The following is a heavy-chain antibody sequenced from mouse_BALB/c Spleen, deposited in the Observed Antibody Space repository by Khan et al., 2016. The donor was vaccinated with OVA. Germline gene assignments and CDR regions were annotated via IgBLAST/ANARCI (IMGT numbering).Heavy chain of an antibody. CDR2: ISSGGSYT. V-gene: IGHV5-6*01. CDR1: GFTFSTYG. D-gene: IGHD1-1*01. CDR3: TRLAYYYNSEGFAY. Sequence: DVHLVESVGDLVKPGGSLKLSCAASGFTFSTYGMSWVRQTPDKRLEWVAAISSGGSYTYYPDSVKGRFTISRDNAKNTLNLQMSSLKSEDTAMYYCTRLAYYYNSEGFAYWGQGTLVTVSA. J-gene: IGHJ3*01.